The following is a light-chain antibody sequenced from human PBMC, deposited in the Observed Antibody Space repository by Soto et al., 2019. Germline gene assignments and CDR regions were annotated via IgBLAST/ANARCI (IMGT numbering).Light chain of an antibody. V-gene: IGKV3-15*01. Sequence: EIVMTQSPATLSVSPGERATLSCGASQSIRSDLAWYQQRPGQAPRLLIYDASTRAAGIPARFIGSGSGTEFTLTISSLQSEDFAVYFCQQYNTWPPITFGQGTRLEIK. J-gene: IGKJ5*01. CDR3: QQYNTWPPIT. CDR1: QSIRSD. CDR2: DAS.